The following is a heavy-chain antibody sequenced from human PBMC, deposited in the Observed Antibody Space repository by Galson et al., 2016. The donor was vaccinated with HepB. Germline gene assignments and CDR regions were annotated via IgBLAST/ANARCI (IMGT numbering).Heavy chain of an antibody. CDR3: ARGTTYYDILTGYQRPFGF. CDR2: ISSSGNTI. CDR1: GFNLSDYY. D-gene: IGHD3-9*01. V-gene: IGHV3-11*04. J-gene: IGHJ4*02. Sequence: SLRPSCAASGFNLSDYYMSWIRQAPGKGLEWVSYISSSGNTIYYADSVKGRFTVSRDNAKNSMYLQMNSLRAEDTAVYYCARGTTYYDILTGYQRPFGFWGQGTLFTVSS.